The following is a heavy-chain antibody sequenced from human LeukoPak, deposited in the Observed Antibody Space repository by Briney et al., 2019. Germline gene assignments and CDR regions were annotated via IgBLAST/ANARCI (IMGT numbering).Heavy chain of an antibody. CDR1: GGTFSSYA. Sequence: SVKVSCKASGGTFSSYAISWVRQAPGQGLEWMGGIIPIFGTANYAQKFQGRVTITADESTSTAYMELSSLRFEDTAVYYCARLSTLGYCSGGSCDNYYYYYGMDVWGKGTTVTVSS. D-gene: IGHD2-15*01. CDR3: ARLSTLGYCSGGSCDNYYYYYGMDV. J-gene: IGHJ6*04. CDR2: IIPIFGTA. V-gene: IGHV1-69*13.